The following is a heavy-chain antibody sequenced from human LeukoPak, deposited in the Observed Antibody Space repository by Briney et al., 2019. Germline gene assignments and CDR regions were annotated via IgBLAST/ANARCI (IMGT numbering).Heavy chain of an antibody. CDR2: IIPIFGTA. V-gene: IGHV1-69*05. D-gene: IGHD3-22*01. Sequence: SVKVSCKASGGTFSSYAISWVRQAPGQGLEWMGGIIPIFGTANYAQKFQGRVTITTDEPTSTAYMELSSLRSEDTAVYYCASYDSSGYYFDYWGQGTLVTVSS. J-gene: IGHJ4*02. CDR1: GGTFSSYA. CDR3: ASYDSSGYYFDY.